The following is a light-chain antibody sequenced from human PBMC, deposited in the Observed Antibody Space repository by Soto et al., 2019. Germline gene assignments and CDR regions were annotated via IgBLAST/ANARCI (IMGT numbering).Light chain of an antibody. V-gene: IGKV3-11*01. CDR3: QQGSNWPPA. CDR1: QSVGTY. CDR2: DAS. Sequence: EIVLTQSPATLSLSPGERATLSCRASQSVGTYLAWYQQKPGQAPRLLLSDASNRATGIPARFSGSGSGTDFTLTISSLEPEDFAVYYCQQGSNWPPAFGGGTKVEIK. J-gene: IGKJ4*01.